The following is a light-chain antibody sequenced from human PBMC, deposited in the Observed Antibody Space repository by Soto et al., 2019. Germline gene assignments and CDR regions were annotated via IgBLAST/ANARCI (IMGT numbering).Light chain of an antibody. CDR1: QSVARN. Sequence: EIVLTQSPATLSVSLGERATLSCRSSQSVARNLAWYQQKPGQAPRLLIYGASNRATGIPDRFSGSGSGTDFTLTISRLEPEDFAVYYCQQYGSSGTFGQGTKVDIK. V-gene: IGKV3-20*01. CDR2: GAS. CDR3: QQYGSSGT. J-gene: IGKJ1*01.